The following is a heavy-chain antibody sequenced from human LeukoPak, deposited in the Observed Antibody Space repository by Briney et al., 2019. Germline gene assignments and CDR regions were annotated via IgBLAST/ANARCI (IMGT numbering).Heavy chain of an antibody. CDR1: GYTFASYG. Sequence: GGSVKVSCKASGYTFASYGVTWVRQAPGQGPEWMAWISVYSGNTEYAQKFQDRVTLTADTSTSTVYMELRSLRSDDTAVYYCARDGWSLGPWGQGTLVTVSS. CDR3: ARDGWSLGP. CDR2: ISVYSGNT. D-gene: IGHD2-8*01. J-gene: IGHJ5*02. V-gene: IGHV1-18*01.